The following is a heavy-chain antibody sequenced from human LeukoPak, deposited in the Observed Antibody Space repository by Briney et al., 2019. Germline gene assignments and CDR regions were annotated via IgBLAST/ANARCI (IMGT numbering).Heavy chain of an antibody. V-gene: IGHV3-13*01. CDR2: IGTASDT. CDR1: GFTFSSFD. Sequence: EGSLRLSCAASGFTFSSFDMHWVRQPTGQGLEWVSTIGTASDTYYPGSVEGRFTLSRDNAKNSLYLQMNSLTAGDTAVYYCARGPPRGKYYYMDVWGKGTTVTVSS. J-gene: IGHJ6*03. CDR3: ARGPPRGKYYYMDV. D-gene: IGHD1-1*01.